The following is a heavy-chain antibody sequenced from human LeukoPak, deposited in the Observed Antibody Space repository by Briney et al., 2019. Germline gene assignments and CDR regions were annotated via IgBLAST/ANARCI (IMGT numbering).Heavy chain of an antibody. CDR3: VSPTADYPFLYYFDS. CDR2: IRYDGSNK. V-gene: IGHV3-30*02. Sequence: GGSLRLSCAASGFSFSSYGMHWVRQAPGKGLKWVAFIRYDGSNKYYADSVKGRFTISRDNSNNTLYLQTNNLRSEDTALYYCVSPTADYPFLYYFDSWGQGTLVTVSS. D-gene: IGHD5-12*01. CDR1: GFSFSSYG. J-gene: IGHJ4*02.